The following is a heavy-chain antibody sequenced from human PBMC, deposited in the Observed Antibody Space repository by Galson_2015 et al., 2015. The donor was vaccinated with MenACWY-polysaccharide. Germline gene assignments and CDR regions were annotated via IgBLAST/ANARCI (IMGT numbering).Heavy chain of an antibody. Sequence: SLRLSCAASGFAFSGYSLNWVRQTPGKGLEWVSYISASSSAIYYADSVKGRFTISRDNANKSLYLQMNSLRDEDTAVYYCALYNWNDKGGALDIWGRGTVVTVSS. J-gene: IGHJ3*02. V-gene: IGHV3-48*02. CDR1: GFAFSGYS. D-gene: IGHD1-1*01. CDR2: ISASSSAI. CDR3: ALYNWNDKGGALDI.